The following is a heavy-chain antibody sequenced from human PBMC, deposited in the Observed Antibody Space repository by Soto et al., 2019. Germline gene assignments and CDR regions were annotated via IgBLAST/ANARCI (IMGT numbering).Heavy chain of an antibody. Sequence: EVQLVESGGGLIQPGGSLRLSCAASGFTVSSNYMSWVRQAPGKGLEWVSVIYSGGSTYYADSVKGRFTISRDNSKNTLYLQMNSLRAEETAVYYCASRGRGSYFDAFDIWGQGTMVTVSS. CDR1: GFTVSSNY. CDR2: IYSGGST. V-gene: IGHV3-53*01. J-gene: IGHJ3*02. CDR3: ASRGRGSYFDAFDI. D-gene: IGHD1-26*01.